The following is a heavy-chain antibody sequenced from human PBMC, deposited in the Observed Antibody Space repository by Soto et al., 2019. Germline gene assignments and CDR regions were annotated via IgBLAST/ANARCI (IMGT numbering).Heavy chain of an antibody. D-gene: IGHD2-15*01. Sequence: QVQLVQSGAEVKKPGSSVKVSCKASGGTFSSYAISWVRQAPGQGLEWMGGSIPIFGTANYAQKFQGRVTITADDSTSTAYMVLSSLRSEGTAVYYSAWRDTEYYAFYTWGQATMITVSS. J-gene: IGHJ3*02. CDR2: SIPIFGTA. CDR1: GGTFSSYA. CDR3: AWRDTEYYAFYT. V-gene: IGHV1-69*01.